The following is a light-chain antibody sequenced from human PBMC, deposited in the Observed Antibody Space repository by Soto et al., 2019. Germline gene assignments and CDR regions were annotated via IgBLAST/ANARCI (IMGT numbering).Light chain of an antibody. CDR2: DVT. Sequence: QSVLTQPASVSGSPGQSITISCTGTSSDVGSYNLVSWYQQHPGKAPKLMIYDVTKRPSGISNRFSGSKSGNTASLTISGLQAEDEADYFCCSYAGSSTFVVFGGGTKLTV. V-gene: IGLV2-23*02. CDR1: SSDVGSYNL. J-gene: IGLJ2*01. CDR3: CSYAGSSTFVV.